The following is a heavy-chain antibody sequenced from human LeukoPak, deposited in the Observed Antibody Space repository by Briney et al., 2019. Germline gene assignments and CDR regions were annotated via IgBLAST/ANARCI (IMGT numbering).Heavy chain of an antibody. J-gene: IGHJ4*02. V-gene: IGHV4-39*01. CDR2: IYYSGST. CDR3: ARGRITGTTPPVY. D-gene: IGHD1-7*01. CDR1: GGSISSSSYY. Sequence: SETLSLTCTVSGGSISSSSYYWGWIRQPPGKGLEWIGSIYYSGSTYYNPSLKSRVTISVDTSKNQFSLKLSSVTAADTAVYYCARGRITGTTPPVYWGQGTLVTVSS.